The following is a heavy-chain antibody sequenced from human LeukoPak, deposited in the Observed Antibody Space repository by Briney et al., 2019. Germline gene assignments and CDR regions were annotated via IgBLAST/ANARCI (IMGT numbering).Heavy chain of an antibody. J-gene: IGHJ4*02. CDR3: ARDLRVRSSSSLGY. D-gene: IGHD6-6*01. V-gene: IGHV1-69*13. CDR1: GGTFSSYA. Sequence: ASVKVSCKASGGTFSSYAISWVRQAPGQGLEWMGGIIPIFGTANYAQKFQGRVTITADESTSTAYMELSSLRSEDTAAYYCARDLRVRSSSSLGYWGQGTLVTVSS. CDR2: IIPIFGTA.